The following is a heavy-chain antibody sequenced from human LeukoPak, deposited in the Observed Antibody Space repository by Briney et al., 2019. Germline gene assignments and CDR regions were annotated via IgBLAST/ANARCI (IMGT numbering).Heavy chain of an antibody. V-gene: IGHV6-1*01. D-gene: IGHD4-17*01. CDR1: GDSVSSNSAA. CDR3: ARAWELDYGDPMYYFDY. J-gene: IGHJ4*02. Sequence: SQTLSLTCAISGDSVSSNSAAWNWIRQSPSRGLEWLGRTYYRSKWYNDYAVSVKSRITINPDTSKNQFSLQLNSVTPEDTAVYYCARAWELDYGDPMYYFDYWGQGTLVTVSS. CDR2: TYYRSKWYN.